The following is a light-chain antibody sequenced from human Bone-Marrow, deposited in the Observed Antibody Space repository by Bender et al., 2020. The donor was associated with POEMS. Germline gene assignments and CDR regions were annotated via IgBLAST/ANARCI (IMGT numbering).Light chain of an antibody. J-gene: IGLJ3*02. Sequence: QSVLTQPPSTSGTPGQRVTISCLGTSSSVGSYSFHWYLQRPGTAPKLLIYKNNQRPSGVPDRLSGSKSGTSASLAISGLRSEDEADYYCAAWDDTLSAQVFGGGTKLTVL. CDR1: SSSVGSYS. V-gene: IGLV1-47*01. CDR2: KNN. CDR3: AAWDDTLSAQV.